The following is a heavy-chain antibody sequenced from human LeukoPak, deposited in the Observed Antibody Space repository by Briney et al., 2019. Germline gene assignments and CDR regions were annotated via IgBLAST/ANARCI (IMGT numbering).Heavy chain of an antibody. D-gene: IGHD6-19*01. CDR3: AKDEQWLVLGYFDY. J-gene: IGHJ4*02. CDR2: ISGSGGST. CDR1: GFTLNSYA. V-gene: IGHV3-23*01. Sequence: GALRLSCATPGFTLNSYALSWGRPAPGKGLEWVSAISGSGGSTYYADSVKGRFTISRDNSKNTLYLQMNSLRAEDTAVYYCAKDEQWLVLGYFDYWGQGTLVTVSS.